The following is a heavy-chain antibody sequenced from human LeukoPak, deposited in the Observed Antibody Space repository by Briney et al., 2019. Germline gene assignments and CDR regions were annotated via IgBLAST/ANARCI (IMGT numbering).Heavy chain of an antibody. Sequence: PSETLSLTCTVSGGSITSYYWTWIRQPPGKGLEWIGYIYYSGSTNYNPSLKSRVTISVDTSKNQFSLKLSSVTAADTAVDYCASDDSYYGSGSYSYWGQGTLVTVSS. V-gene: IGHV4-59*01. CDR2: IYYSGST. D-gene: IGHD3-10*01. CDR1: GGSITSYY. CDR3: ASDDSYYGSGSYSY. J-gene: IGHJ4*02.